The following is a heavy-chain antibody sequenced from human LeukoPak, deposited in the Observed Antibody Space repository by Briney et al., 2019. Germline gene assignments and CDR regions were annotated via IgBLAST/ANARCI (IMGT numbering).Heavy chain of an antibody. V-gene: IGHV3-74*01. CDR3: AREGFGSGWYNAFDI. CDR2: VNRDGSST. CDR1: GFTLSTYW. J-gene: IGHJ3*02. Sequence: GGSLRLSCAASGFTLSTYWMHWVRQAPGKRLVWVSRVNRDGSSTSYADSVKGRFTISRENAKNTVFLQMNSLRVEDTAVYYCAREGFGSGWYNAFDICGQGTMVTVSS. D-gene: IGHD6-19*01.